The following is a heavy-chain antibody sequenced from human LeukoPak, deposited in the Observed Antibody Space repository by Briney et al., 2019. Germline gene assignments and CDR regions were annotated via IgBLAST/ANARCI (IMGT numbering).Heavy chain of an antibody. CDR1: GFTFISYW. CDR2: IKQDGSEK. CDR3: ARARSSYGYGDAFDI. J-gene: IGHJ3*02. D-gene: IGHD5-18*01. V-gene: IGHV3-7*01. Sequence: PGGSLRLSCAASGFTFISYWMSWVRQAPGKGLEWVANIKQDGSEKYYVDSVKGRFTISRDNAKNSLYLQMNSLRAEDTAVYYCARARSSYGYGDAFDIWGQGTMVTVSS.